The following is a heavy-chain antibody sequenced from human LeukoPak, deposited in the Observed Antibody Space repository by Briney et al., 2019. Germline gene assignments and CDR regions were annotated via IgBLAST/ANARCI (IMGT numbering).Heavy chain of an antibody. V-gene: IGHV3-7*01. J-gene: IGHJ4*02. CDR1: GFTFSNYW. Sequence: GGSLRLSCAASGFTFSNYWMSWVRQAPGKGLEWVANIKQDGGEKYYVDSVKGRFTISRDNAKNSLYLQMNSLRAEDTAVYYCAQRNYASGSYYLDNWGQGTLVTVPS. CDR2: IKQDGGEK. CDR3: AQRNYASGSYYLDN. D-gene: IGHD3-10*01.